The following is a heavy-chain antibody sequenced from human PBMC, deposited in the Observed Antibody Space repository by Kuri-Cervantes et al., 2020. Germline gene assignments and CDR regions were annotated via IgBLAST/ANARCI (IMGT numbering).Heavy chain of an antibody. CDR3: ARVNPYCGGDCWGYFDY. CDR1: GGSISSYY. Sequence: SETLSLTCTVSGGSISSYYWSWIRQPAGKGLEWIGRIYTSGSTNYNPSLKSRVTMSVDTSKNQSSLKLSSVTAADTAVYYCARVNPYCGGDCWGYFDYRGQGTLVTVSS. D-gene: IGHD2-21*02. CDR2: IYTSGST. V-gene: IGHV4-4*07. J-gene: IGHJ4*02.